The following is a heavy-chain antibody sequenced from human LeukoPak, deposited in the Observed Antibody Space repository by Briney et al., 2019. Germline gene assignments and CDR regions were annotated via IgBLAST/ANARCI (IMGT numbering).Heavy chain of an antibody. CDR2: IYYSGNT. CDR1: GDSISTYY. V-gene: IGHV4-59*08. CDR3: ASLKTHGDYFDN. D-gene: IGHD3-10*01. Sequence: SETLSLTCAVSGDSISTYYWSWMRQPPGKELDWIGFIYYSGNTNYSPSLTSRVTISVDTSKNQFSLRLSSVTAADTAVYYCASLKTHGDYFDNWGQGTLVTVSS. J-gene: IGHJ4*02.